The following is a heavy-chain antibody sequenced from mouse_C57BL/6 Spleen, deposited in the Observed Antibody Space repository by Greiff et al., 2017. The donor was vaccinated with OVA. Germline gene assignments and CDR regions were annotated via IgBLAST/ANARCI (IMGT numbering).Heavy chain of an antibody. CDR3: ARGKLLDY. CDR2: IYPSDSET. J-gene: IGHJ2*01. V-gene: IGHV1-61*01. Sequence: QVHVKQPGAELVRPGSSVKLSCKASGYTFTSYWMDWVKQRPGQGLEWIGNIYPSDSETHYNQKFKDKATLTVDKSSSTAYMQLSSLTSEDSAVYYCARGKLLDYWGQGTTLTVSS. CDR1: GYTFTSYW.